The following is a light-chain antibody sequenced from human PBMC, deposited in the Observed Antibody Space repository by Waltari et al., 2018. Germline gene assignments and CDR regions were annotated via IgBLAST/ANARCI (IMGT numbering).Light chain of an antibody. CDR3: AAWDDSLNGPV. CDR1: SSNIGSNT. CDR2: SNN. J-gene: IGLJ2*01. Sequence: QSVLTQPPSASGTPGQRVPIPCSGSSSNIGSNTVTWYQPLPGTAPKLLIYSNNQRPSGVPDRFSGSKSGTSASLAISGLQSEDEADYYCAAWDDSLNGPVFGGGTKLTVL. V-gene: IGLV1-44*01.